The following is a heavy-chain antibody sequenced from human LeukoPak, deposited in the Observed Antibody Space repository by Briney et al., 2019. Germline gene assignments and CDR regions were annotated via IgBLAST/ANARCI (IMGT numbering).Heavy chain of an antibody. Sequence: GGSLRLSCAASGFTFDDYAMHWVRQAPGKGLEWVSLISRDGGSTYYADSVKGRFTISRDNSKNSLYLQMNSLRAEDTAVYYCARDLGQYYDTSDNWFDPWGQGTLVTVSS. V-gene: IGHV3-43D*03. CDR2: ISRDGGST. CDR1: GFTFDDYA. J-gene: IGHJ5*02. CDR3: ARDLGQYYDTSDNWFDP. D-gene: IGHD3-22*01.